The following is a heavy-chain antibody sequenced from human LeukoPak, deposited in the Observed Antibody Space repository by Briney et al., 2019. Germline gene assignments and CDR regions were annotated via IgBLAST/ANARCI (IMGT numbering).Heavy chain of an antibody. D-gene: IGHD2-2*02. CDR1: GFTFSSYS. CDR2: ISSSSSYI. J-gene: IGHJ4*02. V-gene: IGHV3-21*01. Sequence: GGSLRLSCAASGFTFSSYSMNWVRQAPGKGLEWVSSISSSSSYIYYADSVKGRFTISRDNAKNSLYLQMNSLRAEDTAVYYCASSGYCSSTSCYIDYWGQGTLVTVSS. CDR3: ASSGYCSSTSCYIDY.